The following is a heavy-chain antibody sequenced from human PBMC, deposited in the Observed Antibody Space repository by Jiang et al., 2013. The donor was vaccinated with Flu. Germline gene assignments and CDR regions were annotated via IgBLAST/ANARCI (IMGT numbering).Heavy chain of an antibody. Sequence: KPTQTLTLTCTFSGFSLSTSGVGVGWIRQPPGKALEWLALIYWDDDKRYSPSLKSRLTITKDTSKNXVVLTMTNMDPVDTATYYCAPLFPEDYYDSSGPSYFDYWGQGTLVTVSS. CDR1: GFSLSTSGVG. CDR3: APLFPEDYYDSSGPSYFDY. J-gene: IGHJ4*02. V-gene: IGHV2-5*02. D-gene: IGHD3-22*01. CDR2: IYWDDDK.